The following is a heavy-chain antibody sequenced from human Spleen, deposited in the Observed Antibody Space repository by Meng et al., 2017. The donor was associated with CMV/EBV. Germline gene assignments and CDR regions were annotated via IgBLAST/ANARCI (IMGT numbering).Heavy chain of an antibody. CDR3: ARLRGFNYYGMDV. V-gene: IGHV4-39*07. CDR1: GGSISSGDYY. J-gene: IGHJ6*02. Sequence: GSLRLSCTVSGGSISSGDYYWSWIRQPPGKGLEWIGEINHSGSTNYNPSLKSRVTISVDTSKNQFSLKLSSVTAADTAVYYCARLRGFNYYGMDVWGQGTTVTVSS. CDR2: INHSGST. D-gene: IGHD3-10*01.